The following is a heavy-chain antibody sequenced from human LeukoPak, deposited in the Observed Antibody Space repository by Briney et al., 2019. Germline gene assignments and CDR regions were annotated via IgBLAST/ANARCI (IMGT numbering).Heavy chain of an antibody. V-gene: IGHV4-30-4*01. CDR1: GGSISSGDYY. CDR3: ARDERWHPSFGGVVATGGFDP. J-gene: IGHJ5*02. D-gene: IGHD5-12*01. Sequence: PSETLSLTCTVSGGSISSGDYYWSWIRQPPGKGLEWIGYIHYSGSTYYNPSLKSRVTISVDTSKNQFSLKLSSVTAADTAVYYCARDERWHPSFGGVVATGGFDPWGQGTLVTVSS. CDR2: IHYSGST.